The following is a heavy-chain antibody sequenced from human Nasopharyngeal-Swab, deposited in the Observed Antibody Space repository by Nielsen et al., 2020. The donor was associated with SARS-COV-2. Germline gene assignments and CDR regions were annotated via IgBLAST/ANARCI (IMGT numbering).Heavy chain of an antibody. CDR1: GGTFSSYA. CDR3: ARVRRASIAAYGDAFDI. J-gene: IGHJ3*02. Sequence: SVKVSCKASGGTFSSYAISWVRQAPGQGLEWMGGIIPLFGTANYAQKFQGRVTITADKSTSTAYMELSSLRSEDTAVYYCARVRRASIAAYGDAFDIWGQGTMVTVSS. V-gene: IGHV1-69*06. CDR2: IIPLFGTA. D-gene: IGHD6-6*01.